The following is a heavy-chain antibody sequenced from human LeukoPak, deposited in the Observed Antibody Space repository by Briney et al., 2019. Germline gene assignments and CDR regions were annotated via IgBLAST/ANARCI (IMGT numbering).Heavy chain of an antibody. D-gene: IGHD1-26*01. Sequence: GGSLRLSCAASGFTFDDYGMSWVRHAPGKGLEWVSGINWNGGSTGYADSVKGRFTISRDNAKNSLYLQMNSLRAEDTALYYCARGSGSYIFGAFDFWGQGTMVTVSS. CDR3: ARGSGSYIFGAFDF. J-gene: IGHJ3*01. V-gene: IGHV3-20*04. CDR1: GFTFDDYG. CDR2: INWNGGST.